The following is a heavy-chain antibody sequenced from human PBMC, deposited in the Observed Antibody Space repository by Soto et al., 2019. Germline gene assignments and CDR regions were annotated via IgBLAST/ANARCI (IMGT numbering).Heavy chain of an antibody. Sequence: QVQLVESGGGVVQPGRSLRLSCAASGFTFSSYGMHWVRQAPGKGLEWVAVIWYDGSNKYYADSVKGRFTISKDNTKNPLYLKMNTLTAEDTAVYYCARDFLPGGYSPSCCNSWSQGTLVTVSA. J-gene: IGHJ4*02. CDR1: GFTFSSYG. CDR2: IWYDGSNK. D-gene: IGHD3-22*01. CDR3: ARDFLPGGYSPSCCNS. V-gene: IGHV3-33*01.